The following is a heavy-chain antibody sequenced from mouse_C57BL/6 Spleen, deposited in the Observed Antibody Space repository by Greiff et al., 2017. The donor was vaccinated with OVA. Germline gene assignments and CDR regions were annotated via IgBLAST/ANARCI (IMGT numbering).Heavy chain of an antibody. Sequence: EVKVVESGGDLVKPGGSLKLSCAASGFTFSSYGMSWVRQTPDKRLEWVATLSSGGCYTYYPDSVKGRFTISRDHAKNTLYLQRSRLKSEDTAMYYCAREGARNYYGSYWYFDVWGTGTTVTVAS. CDR1: GFTFSSYG. J-gene: IGHJ1*03. CDR2: LSSGGCYT. CDR3: AREGARNYYGSYWYFDV. D-gene: IGHD1-1*01. V-gene: IGHV5-6*01.